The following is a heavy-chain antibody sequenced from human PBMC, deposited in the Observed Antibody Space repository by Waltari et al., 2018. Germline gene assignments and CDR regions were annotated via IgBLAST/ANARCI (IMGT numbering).Heavy chain of an antibody. Sequence: QVQLVQSGAEVKKPGASVKVSCKVSGYTLTELSMHWVRQAPGKGLEWMGGVDPEDGETIYEQKVQGRVTRTEDTSTDTAYMELSSRRSEDTAVYYCATGPMGDDYGDYGAYFGYWGQGTLVTVSS. V-gene: IGHV1-24*01. CDR3: ATGPMGDDYGDYGAYFGY. CDR2: VDPEDGET. D-gene: IGHD4-17*01. J-gene: IGHJ4*02. CDR1: GYTLTELS.